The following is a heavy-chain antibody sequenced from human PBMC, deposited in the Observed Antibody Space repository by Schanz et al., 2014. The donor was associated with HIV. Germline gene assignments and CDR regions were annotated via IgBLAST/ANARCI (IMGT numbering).Heavy chain of an antibody. CDR2: INPRGAGT. CDR3: ARDFNIGDQYYFDH. D-gene: IGHD2-21*02. Sequence: QVQLVQSGAEVKKPGASVKVSCKASGYTFTSYYMHWVRQAPGQGLEWMGMINPRGAGTTYARKLQARVTMTRDTSTSTVYMHLSSLRSDDTAVYFCARDFNIGDQYYFDHWGQGTLVTVSP. J-gene: IGHJ4*02. CDR1: GYTFTSYY. V-gene: IGHV1-46*04.